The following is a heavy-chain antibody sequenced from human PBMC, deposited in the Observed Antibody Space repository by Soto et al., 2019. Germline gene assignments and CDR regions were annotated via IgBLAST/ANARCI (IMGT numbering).Heavy chain of an antibody. CDR2: ITTAGDT. CDR3: ARELHGGSYGMDV. CDR1: GFPFINYD. J-gene: IGHJ6*02. V-gene: IGHV3-13*01. Sequence: EVQLVESGGGLVQPGGSLSLSVAPSGFPFINYDMPWVRQVTGKGLEWVSGITTAGDTYYPGSVKGRFTISREKAKNSLYLQMNSLSAGDTAVYYCARELHGGSYGMDVWGQGTTVTVSS.